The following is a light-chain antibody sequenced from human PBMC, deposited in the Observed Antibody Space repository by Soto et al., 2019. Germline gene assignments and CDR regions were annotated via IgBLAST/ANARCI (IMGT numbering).Light chain of an antibody. CDR2: EGS. V-gene: IGLV2-23*01. CDR1: SSDVENYNL. Sequence: QSALPQPASVSGSPGQSITISCTGTSSDVENYNLVSWYQQHSGKAPKLMIYEGSKRPSGVSNRFSGSKSGNTASLTISGLQAEDEADYYCCSYAGSSTWVFGGGTKLTVL. J-gene: IGLJ3*02. CDR3: CSYAGSSTWV.